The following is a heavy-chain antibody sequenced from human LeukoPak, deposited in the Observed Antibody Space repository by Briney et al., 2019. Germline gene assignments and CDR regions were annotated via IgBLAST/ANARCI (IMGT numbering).Heavy chain of an antibody. CDR1: GYTFTSYG. CDR3: ARDFFYDFWSGYSTDYYYYGMDV. Sequence: ASVKVSCKAPGYTFTSYGISWVRQAPGQGLEWMGWISAYNGNTNYAQKLQGRVTMTTDTSTSTAYMELRSLRSDDTAVYYCARDFFYDFWSGYSTDYYYYGMDVWGQGTTVTVSS. J-gene: IGHJ6*02. CDR2: ISAYNGNT. V-gene: IGHV1-18*01. D-gene: IGHD3-3*01.